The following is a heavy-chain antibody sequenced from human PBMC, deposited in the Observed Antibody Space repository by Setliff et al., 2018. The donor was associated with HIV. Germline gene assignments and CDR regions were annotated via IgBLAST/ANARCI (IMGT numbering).Heavy chain of an antibody. CDR2: LIPALGEP. Sequence: SVKVSCKASGYTFTSYVINWVRQAPGQGLEWVGSLIPALGEPHYAQSVQGRAAITADDSTHTVYLELVNLRSDDTATFYCGRGTLYGVSDYWGPGTLVTVSS. D-gene: IGHD3-3*01. J-gene: IGHJ4*02. CDR3: GRGTLYGVSDY. CDR1: GYTFTSYV. V-gene: IGHV1-69*11.